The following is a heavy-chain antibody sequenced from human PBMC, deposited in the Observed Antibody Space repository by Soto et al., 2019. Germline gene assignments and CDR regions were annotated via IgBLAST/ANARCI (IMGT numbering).Heavy chain of an antibody. CDR2: IYPGDSDT. Sequence: GESLKISCKGSGYSFTSYWIGCVRQMPGKGLEWMGIIYPGDSDTRYSPSFQGQVTISADKSISTAYLQWSSLKASDTAMYYCARRGGWLQGKYYFDYWGQGTLVTVSS. V-gene: IGHV5-51*01. CDR1: GYSFTSYW. CDR3: ARRGGWLQGKYYFDY. J-gene: IGHJ4*02. D-gene: IGHD5-12*01.